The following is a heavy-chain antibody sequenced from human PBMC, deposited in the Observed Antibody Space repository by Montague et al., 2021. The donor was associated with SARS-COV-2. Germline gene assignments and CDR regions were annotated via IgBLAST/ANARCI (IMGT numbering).Heavy chain of an antibody. CDR1: GDSVSSTTYY. V-gene: IGHV4-39*07. D-gene: IGHD3-16*01. CDR2: IYYRGSS. Sequence: SETLSLTCTVSGDSVSSTTYYWAWIRQPPGKGLEYIGTIYYRGSSYYXXSLKSRVAMSVDTSKNQFSLKLDSVTAADTAVYYCARVGGGRTFYYWGQGILVTVSS. CDR3: ARVGGGRTFYY. J-gene: IGHJ4*02.